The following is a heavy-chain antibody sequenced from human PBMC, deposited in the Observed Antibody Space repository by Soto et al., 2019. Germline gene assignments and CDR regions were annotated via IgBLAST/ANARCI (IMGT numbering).Heavy chain of an antibody. CDR2: IYYSGST. V-gene: IGHV4-31*03. D-gene: IGHD5-12*01. CDR3: ASEKLELRYSGSPMYYFDY. J-gene: IGHJ4*02. Sequence: ASETLSLTCTVSGGSISSGGYYWSLIRQHPGKGLEWIGYIYYSGSTYYTPSLKSRVTISVDTSKNQFSLKLSSVTAADTAVYYCASEKLELRYSGSPMYYFDYWGQGTLVTVSS. CDR1: GGSISSGGYY.